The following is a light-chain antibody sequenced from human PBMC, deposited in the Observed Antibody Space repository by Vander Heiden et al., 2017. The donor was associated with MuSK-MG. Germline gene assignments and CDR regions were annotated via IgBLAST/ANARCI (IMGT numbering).Light chain of an antibody. J-gene: IGLJ1*01. CDR3: AAWDDSLSGPSYV. CDR2: RNN. V-gene: IGLV1-47*01. CDR1: SSNIGSNY. Sequence: QSVLTQPHSASGTPGQRVNISCSGSSSNIGSNYVYWYPQLPGTAPKLLIYRNNQRPSGVPDRFSGSKSVTSASLAISGLRSEDEADYYCAAWDDSLSGPSYVFGTGTKVTVL.